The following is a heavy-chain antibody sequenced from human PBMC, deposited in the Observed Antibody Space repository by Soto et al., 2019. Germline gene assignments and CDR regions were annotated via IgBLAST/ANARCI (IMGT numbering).Heavy chain of an antibody. J-gene: IGHJ4*02. V-gene: IGHV4-4*02. CDR1: SGSISSGNW. Sequence: QVQLQESGPGLVESSGTLSLTCEVSSGSISSGNWWSWVRQPPGKGLESIGEIYYTGATNYNPSLKSRVTMTIDKSKDQFSLNLRSATAADTAVYYCARVFSSGSGWMYYFDFWGQGILVSVSS. CDR3: ARVFSSGSGWMYYFDF. D-gene: IGHD6-25*01. CDR2: IYYTGAT.